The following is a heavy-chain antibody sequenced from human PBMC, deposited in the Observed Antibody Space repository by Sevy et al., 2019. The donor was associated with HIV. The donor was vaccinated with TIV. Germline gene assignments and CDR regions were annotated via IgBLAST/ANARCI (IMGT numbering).Heavy chain of an antibody. Sequence: ASVKVSCKASGYTFTSYAMNWVRQAPGQGLEWMGWINTNTGNPTYAQGFTGRFVFSLDTSVSTAYLQISSLKAEDTAVYYCAIDMVRGVIGYYYYGMDVWGQGTTVTVSS. CDR1: GYTFTSYA. D-gene: IGHD3-10*01. V-gene: IGHV7-4-1*02. CDR2: INTNTGNP. CDR3: AIDMVRGVIGYYYYGMDV. J-gene: IGHJ6*02.